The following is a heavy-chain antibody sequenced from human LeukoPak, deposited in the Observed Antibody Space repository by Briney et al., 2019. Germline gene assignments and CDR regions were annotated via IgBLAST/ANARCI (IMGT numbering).Heavy chain of an antibody. CDR2: IYHSGST. Sequence: SETLSLTCTVSGYSISSGYYWGWIRQPPGKGLEWIGSIYHSGSTYYNPSLKSRVTISVDTSKNQFSLKLSSVTAADTAVYYCASHSGYLNGYFDYWGQGTLVTVSS. CDR1: GYSISSGYY. D-gene: IGHD5-12*01. CDR3: ASHSGYLNGYFDY. V-gene: IGHV4-38-2*02. J-gene: IGHJ4*02.